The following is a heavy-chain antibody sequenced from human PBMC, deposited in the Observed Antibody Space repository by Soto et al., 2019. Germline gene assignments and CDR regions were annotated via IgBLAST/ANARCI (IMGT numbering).Heavy chain of an antibody. V-gene: IGHV1-3*01. Sequence: QVQLVQSGAEVKKPGASVKVSCKASGYTFTSYAMHWVRQAPGQRLEWMGWINAGNGNTKYSQKFQGRVTTTRDTSASTAYMELSSLRSEDTAVYYCARDALVVPADSYNWFDPWGQGTLVTVSS. D-gene: IGHD2-2*01. J-gene: IGHJ5*02. CDR3: ARDALVVPADSYNWFDP. CDR2: INAGNGNT. CDR1: GYTFTSYA.